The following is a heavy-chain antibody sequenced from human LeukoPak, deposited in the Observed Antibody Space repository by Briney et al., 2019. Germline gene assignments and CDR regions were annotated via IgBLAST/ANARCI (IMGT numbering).Heavy chain of an antibody. Sequence: KSSETLSLTCNVSGGSISSSSYYWGWIRQPPGKGLEWIATIYYSGTTYYNPSLKSRVTISVDTSKSQFSLKLSSVTAADTAVYYCGSLFRGYSSTRYDFGYWGQGTLVTVSS. CDR1: GGSISSSSYY. CDR2: IYYSGTT. D-gene: IGHD6-13*01. V-gene: IGHV4-39*01. J-gene: IGHJ4*02. CDR3: GSLFRGYSSTRYDFGY.